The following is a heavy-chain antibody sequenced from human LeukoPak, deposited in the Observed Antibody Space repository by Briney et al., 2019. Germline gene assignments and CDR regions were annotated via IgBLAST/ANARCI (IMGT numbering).Heavy chain of an antibody. Sequence: ASVKVSCKASGYTFTSYYMHWVRQAPGQGLERMGIINPSGGSTSYAQKFQGRVTMTRDTSTSTVYMELSSLRSEDTAVYYCARDSVESYNYDSSGYTTVGEYFQHWGQGTLVTVSS. V-gene: IGHV1-46*01. CDR2: INPSGGST. CDR1: GYTFTSYY. J-gene: IGHJ1*01. CDR3: ARDSVESYNYDSSGYTTVGEYFQH. D-gene: IGHD3-22*01.